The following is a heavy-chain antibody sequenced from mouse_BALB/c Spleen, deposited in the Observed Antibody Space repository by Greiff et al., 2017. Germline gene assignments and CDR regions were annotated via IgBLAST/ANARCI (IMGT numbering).Heavy chain of an antibody. CDR3: ARGRTTVVAPDYARDY. D-gene: IGHD1-1*01. V-gene: IGHV1S56*01. CDR2: IYPGNVNT. CDR1: GYTFTSYY. Sequence: VQLQESGPELVKPGASVRISCKASGYTFTSYYIHWVKQRPGQGLEWIGWIYPGNVNTKYNEKFKGKATLTADKSSSTAYMQLSSLTSEDSAVYFCARGRTTVVAPDYARDYWGQGTSVTVSS. J-gene: IGHJ4*01.